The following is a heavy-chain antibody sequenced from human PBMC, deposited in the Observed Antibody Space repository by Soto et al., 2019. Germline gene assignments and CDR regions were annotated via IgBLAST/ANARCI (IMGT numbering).Heavy chain of an antibody. J-gene: IGHJ4*02. CDR2: IIPIFGTA. V-gene: IGHV1-69*06. Sequence: ASVKVSCKASGGTSSSYAISWVRQAPGQGLEWMGGIIPIFGTANYAQKFQGRVTITADKSTSTAYMELSSLRSEDTAVYYCARDGNCSSTSCYRRALDYWGQGTLVTVSS. CDR1: GGTSSSYA. CDR3: ARDGNCSSTSCYRRALDY. D-gene: IGHD2-2*01.